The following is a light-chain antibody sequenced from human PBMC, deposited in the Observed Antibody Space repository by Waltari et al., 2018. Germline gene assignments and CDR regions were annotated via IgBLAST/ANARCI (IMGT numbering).Light chain of an antibody. V-gene: IGKV3D-15*01. CDR1: QNIYTN. CDR2: GAS. Sequence: ETVMTQSPATLSVSPGERVTLSCRASQNIYTNLAWYQQKPGQAPRVLVYGASTRASGIPVRFSGSGSGKEFTLTISSLQSEDCAVYFCQQYYGWPLTFGGGSKVEVK. J-gene: IGKJ4*01. CDR3: QQYYGWPLT.